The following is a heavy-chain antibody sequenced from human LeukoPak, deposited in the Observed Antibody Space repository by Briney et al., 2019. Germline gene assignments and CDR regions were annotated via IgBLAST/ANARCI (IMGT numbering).Heavy chain of an antibody. CDR2: INDRGST. CDR1: GDSVRSYY. J-gene: IGHJ6*02. Sequence: SEILSLTCTVSGDSVRSYYWSWVRQPPGQGLEWLGHINDRGSTNYNPSLQGRVTISIDTSKNQFSLKVNSVTAADTAVYYCVRDSRYGSGWFEDGLDFWGQGTTVTVSS. V-gene: IGHV4-59*02. D-gene: IGHD6-13*01. CDR3: VRDSRYGSGWFEDGLDF.